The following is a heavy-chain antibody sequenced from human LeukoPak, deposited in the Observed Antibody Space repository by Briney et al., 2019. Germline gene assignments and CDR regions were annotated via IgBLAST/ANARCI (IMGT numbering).Heavy chain of an antibody. V-gene: IGHV1-18*01. CDR1: GYSFSNYG. D-gene: IGHD5-18*01. CDR2: ISGYNGDT. J-gene: IGHJ1*01. CDR3: ARDDRTVDTAMSFQR. Sequence: ASVKVSCKASGYSFSNYGINWARQAPGQGLEWMGWISGYNGDTIYAQKLQDRVTLTIDTSTTTVYMELRSLKSDDTAVYYCARDDRTVDTAMSFQRWGQGTLVIVSS.